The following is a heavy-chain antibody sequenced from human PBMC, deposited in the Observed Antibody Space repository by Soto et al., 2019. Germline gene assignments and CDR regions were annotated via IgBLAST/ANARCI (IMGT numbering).Heavy chain of an antibody. CDR2: IYYSGST. Sequence: QVQLQESGPGLVKPSETLSLTCTVSGGSISSYYWSWIRQPPGKGLEWIGYIYYSGSTNYNPSLKSRVTISVDTSKNQFSLKLSSVTAAHTAVYYCARDKVVVVPAALGALDIWGQGTMVTVSS. J-gene: IGHJ3*02. CDR1: GGSISSYY. V-gene: IGHV4-59*01. CDR3: ARDKVVVVPAALGALDI. D-gene: IGHD2-2*01.